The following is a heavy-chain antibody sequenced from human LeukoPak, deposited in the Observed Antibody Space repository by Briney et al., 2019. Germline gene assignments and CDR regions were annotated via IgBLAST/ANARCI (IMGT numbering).Heavy chain of an antibody. CDR2: ISGGGAVT. J-gene: IGHJ4*02. D-gene: IGHD5-12*01. CDR1: GFTFNSYA. Sequence: GGSLRISCAASGFTFNSYAMSWVRQAPGKGLEWVSSISGGGAVTYYADSVKGRFTISRDNSKNTVYLQMNSLRAEDTAVYYCAKEPRVATIEIFDYWGQGTLVTVSS. V-gene: IGHV3-23*01. CDR3: AKEPRVATIEIFDY.